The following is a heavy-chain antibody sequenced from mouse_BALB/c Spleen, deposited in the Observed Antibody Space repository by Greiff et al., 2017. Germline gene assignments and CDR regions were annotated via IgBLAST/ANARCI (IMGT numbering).Heavy chain of an antibody. CDR2: ISSGGGNT. CDR3: ARSGGYRYDGFAY. J-gene: IGHJ3*01. V-gene: IGHV5-9*03. D-gene: IGHD2-14*01. Sequence: EVQRVESGGGLVKPGGSLKLSCAASGFTFSSYTMSWVRQTPEKRLEWVATISSGGGNTYYPDSVKGRFTISRDNAKNNLYLQMSSLRSEDTALYYCARSGGYRYDGFAYWGQGTLVTVSA. CDR1: GFTFSSYT.